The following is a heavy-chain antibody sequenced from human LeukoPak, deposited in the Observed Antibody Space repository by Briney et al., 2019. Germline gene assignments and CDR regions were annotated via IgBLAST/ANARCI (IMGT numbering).Heavy chain of an antibody. CDR3: ARHQWVPAFDI. CDR1: DGSISTFY. CDR2: IYYSGST. V-gene: IGHV4-59*08. D-gene: IGHD1-26*01. J-gene: IGHJ3*02. Sequence: SETLSLTCTVSDGSISTFYWNWIRQPPGKGLEWIGHIYYSGSTNYNPSLKSRVTISVDTSKNQFSLKLSSVTAADTAVYYCARHQWVPAFDIWGQGTMVTVSS.